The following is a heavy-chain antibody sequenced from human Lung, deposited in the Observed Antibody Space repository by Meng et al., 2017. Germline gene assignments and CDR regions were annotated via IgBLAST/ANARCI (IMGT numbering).Heavy chain of an antibody. V-gene: IGHV1-18*01. CDR2: ISTHNGNT. J-gene: IGHJ4*02. CDR1: ADTFANYA. CDR3: ATARFSFLLGFDY. Sequence: QVQLVQSGAEIKKPGASVQVSCKASADTFANYAISRVRQAPGQGLEWMGRISTHNGNTNYALKLQGRVTVTTDTSTSTAYMELRNLRSDDTAIYYCATARFSFLLGFDYWGQGTLVTVSS. D-gene: IGHD2-8*02.